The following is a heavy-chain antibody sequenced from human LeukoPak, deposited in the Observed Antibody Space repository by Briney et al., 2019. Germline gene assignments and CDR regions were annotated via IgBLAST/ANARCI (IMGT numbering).Heavy chain of an antibody. CDR3: AKDMQRWELLASLDY. V-gene: IGHV3-9*01. CDR1: GFTFDDYA. D-gene: IGHD1-26*01. CDR2: ISWNSGSI. Sequence: PGRSLRLSCAASGFTFDDYAMHWVRQAPGKGLEWVSGISWNSGSIGYADSVKGRFTISRDNAKNSLYLQMNSLRAEDTALYYRAKDMQRWELLASLDYWGQGTLVTVSS. J-gene: IGHJ4*02.